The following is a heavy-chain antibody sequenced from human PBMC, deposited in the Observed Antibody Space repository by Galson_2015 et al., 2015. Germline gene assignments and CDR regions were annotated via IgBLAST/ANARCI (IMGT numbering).Heavy chain of an antibody. Sequence: SLRLSCAASGFTFSSYSMNWVRQAPGKGLEWVSSISSSSSYIYYADSVKGRFTISRDNAKNSLYLQMNSLRAEDTAVYYCARHVTARPPYYYYYYYMDVWGKGTTVTVSS. CDR1: GFTFSSYS. J-gene: IGHJ6*03. CDR2: ISSSSSYI. V-gene: IGHV3-21*01. CDR3: ARHVTARPPYYYYYYYMDV. D-gene: IGHD6-6*01.